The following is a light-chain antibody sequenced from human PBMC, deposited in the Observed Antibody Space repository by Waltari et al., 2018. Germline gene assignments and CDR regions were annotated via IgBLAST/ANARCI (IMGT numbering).Light chain of an antibody. J-gene: IGKJ5*01. CDR2: DAS. CDR3: QQYNRWPPIT. CDR1: QSVSSN. V-gene: IGKV3-15*01. Sequence: EIVMTQSPATLSVSPGETATLPCRASQSVSSNVAWYPKKPGQAPRLLIDDASTRATSLPAKFRCSGSGTEFTLTISGLQSEDFAVYYCQQYNRWPPITFGHGTRLEIK.